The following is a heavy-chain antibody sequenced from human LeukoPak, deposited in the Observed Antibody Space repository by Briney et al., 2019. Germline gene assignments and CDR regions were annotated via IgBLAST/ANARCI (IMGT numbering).Heavy chain of an antibody. CDR2: IYTSGST. J-gene: IGHJ5*02. Sequence: PSQTLSLTCTVSGGSISSGSYYWSWIRQPAGKGLEWIGRIYTSGSTNYNPSLKSRVTISVDTSKNQFSLKLSSVTAADTAVYYCVRGLVGATTEWFDPWGQGTLVTVSS. CDR1: GGSISSGSYY. CDR3: VRGLVGATTEWFDP. D-gene: IGHD1-26*01. V-gene: IGHV4-61*02.